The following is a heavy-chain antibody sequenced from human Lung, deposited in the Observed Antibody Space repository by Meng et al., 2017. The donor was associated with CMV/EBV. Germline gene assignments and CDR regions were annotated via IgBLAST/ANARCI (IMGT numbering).Heavy chain of an antibody. CDR1: GSFPAYY. Sequence: GSFPAYYWASIRQSPGKGLECIGEINHSGSSNYNPSLRSRVTISVDTSKKKFSLKVTSVNAADTAMYYCTRGSRMYSSSWLPFDYWGQGTLVTVSS. D-gene: IGHD6-13*01. CDR2: INHSGSS. J-gene: IGHJ4*02. V-gene: IGHV4-34*01. CDR3: TRGSRMYSSSWLPFDY.